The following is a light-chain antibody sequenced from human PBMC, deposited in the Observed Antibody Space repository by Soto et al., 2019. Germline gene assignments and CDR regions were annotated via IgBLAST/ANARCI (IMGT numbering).Light chain of an antibody. Sequence: EIVMTQSPATLSVSPGERATLSCRASQSVSSNLAWYQQKPGQAPRLLIYGASTRATGIPARFSGSGSGTECTLTISSLQSEDFAVYYCQQYNNWPPVITFGPGTEVDIK. J-gene: IGKJ3*01. CDR3: QQYNNWPPVIT. CDR2: GAS. CDR1: QSVSSN. V-gene: IGKV3-15*01.